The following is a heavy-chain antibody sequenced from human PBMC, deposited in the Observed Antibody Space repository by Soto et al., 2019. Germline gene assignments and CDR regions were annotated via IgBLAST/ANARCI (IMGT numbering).Heavy chain of an antibody. CDR1: GYTFTSYG. D-gene: IGHD1-1*01. V-gene: IGHV1-18*01. Sequence: QVQLVQSGAEVKKPGASVKVSCQASGYTFTSYGISWVRQAPGQGLEWMGWISAYNGHTNYAQKLQGRVTMTTDTSRSPDYMELRSLRSAATAGYYGAREEGWNIYYWFDPWGQGTLVTVSS. CDR3: AREEGWNIYYWFDP. J-gene: IGHJ5*02. CDR2: ISAYNGHT.